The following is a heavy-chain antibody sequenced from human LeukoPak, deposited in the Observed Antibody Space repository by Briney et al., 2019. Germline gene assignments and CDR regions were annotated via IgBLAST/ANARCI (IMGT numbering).Heavy chain of an antibody. CDR1: GGSVNNYY. CDR2: VYYSGST. Sequence: PSETLSLTCTVSGGSVNNYYWGWIRQPPGMGLDWIGIVYYSGSTYYNPSLKSRVTISVDTSKNQFSLRLNSVTAADTAVYYCARDLPDIAVTYFFDSWGQGTMVTVSS. V-gene: IGHV4-39*07. CDR3: ARDLPDIAVTYFFDS. J-gene: IGHJ4*02. D-gene: IGHD2-15*01.